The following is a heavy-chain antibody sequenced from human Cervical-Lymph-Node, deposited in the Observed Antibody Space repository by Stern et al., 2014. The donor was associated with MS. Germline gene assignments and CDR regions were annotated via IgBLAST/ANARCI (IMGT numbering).Heavy chain of an antibody. CDR3: ARQTTAWASDV. CDR1: GYKFSIYW. Sequence: EVQLVQSGAELIRPGESLKISCKGSGYKFSIYWIAWVRQMPGKGLEWMGIIYPGESETRYSPSFQGQVTMSANKSTSTAYLQWSSLNASDTAMYFCARQTTAWASDVWGQGTRVTVSS. J-gene: IGHJ4*02. V-gene: IGHV5-51*01. D-gene: IGHD1-14*01. CDR2: IYPGESET.